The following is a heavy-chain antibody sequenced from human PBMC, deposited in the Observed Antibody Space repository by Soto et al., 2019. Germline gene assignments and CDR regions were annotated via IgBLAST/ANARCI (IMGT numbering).Heavy chain of an antibody. CDR2: IIPFFRTP. Sequence: VQLEQSGAEVKKPGSSMKVSCNASGATCSSSAICWVRPPPRRGVGRRGGIIPFFRTPDYAQKFQGRVTITADESTSTAYMELSGLRSEDTAVYYCARDKDRLQLGGNYYYIMDVWGQGTTVTVSS. CDR3: ARDKDRLQLGGNYYYIMDV. D-gene: IGHD5-12*01. J-gene: IGHJ6*02. V-gene: IGHV1-69*12. CDR1: GATCSSSA.